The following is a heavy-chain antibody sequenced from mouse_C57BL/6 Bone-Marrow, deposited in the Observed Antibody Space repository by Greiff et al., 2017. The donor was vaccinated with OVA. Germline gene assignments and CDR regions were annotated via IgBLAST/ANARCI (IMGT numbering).Heavy chain of an antibody. D-gene: IGHD1-1*01. J-gene: IGHJ1*03. CDR3: AKDYGRSYRYFDV. Sequence: QVQLQQSGPGLVQPSQSLSITCTVSGFSLTSYGVHWVRQSPGKGLEWLGVIWRGGSTDYNAAFMSRLSITKDNSKSQVCLKMNGLQADDTAIYYGAKDYGRSYRYFDVWGTGTTVTVSS. CDR1: GFSLTSYG. CDR2: IWRGGST. V-gene: IGHV2-5*01.